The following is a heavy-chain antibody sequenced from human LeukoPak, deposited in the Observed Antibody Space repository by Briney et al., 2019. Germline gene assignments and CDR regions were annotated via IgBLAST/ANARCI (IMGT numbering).Heavy chain of an antibody. CDR3: ARDIAAAGNFDY. CDR1: GGSISSYY. Sequence: SETLSLTCTVSGGSISSYYWSWIRQPPGKGLEWIGYIYYSGSTNYNPSLKSRVTISVDTSKNQFSLKLSSVTAADTAVYYCARDIAAAGNFDYWGQGTLVTVSS. D-gene: IGHD6-13*01. V-gene: IGHV4-59*12. CDR2: IYYSGST. J-gene: IGHJ4*02.